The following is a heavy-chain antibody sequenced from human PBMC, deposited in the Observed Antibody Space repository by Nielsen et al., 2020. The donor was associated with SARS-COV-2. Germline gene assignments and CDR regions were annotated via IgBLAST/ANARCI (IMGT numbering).Heavy chain of an antibody. CDR2: ISDSSYYT. D-gene: IGHD2-15*01. V-gene: IGHV3-11*05. Sequence: GESLKISCLASGFPFSDSYMSWIRQAPGKGLEWISYISDSSYYTNYADSVKGRFTISRDNAKNSLYLQMNSLRVEDTAVYYCARDSVAATGQIYFYGFDVWGQGTTVTVSS. CDR1: GFPFSDSY. CDR3: ARDSVAATGQIYFYGFDV. J-gene: IGHJ6*02.